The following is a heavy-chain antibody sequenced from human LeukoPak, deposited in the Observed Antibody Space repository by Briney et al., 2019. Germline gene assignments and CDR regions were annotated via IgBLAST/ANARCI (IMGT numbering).Heavy chain of an antibody. CDR3: ARATYCSSTSCDYSYYYYGMDV. CDR2: IIPIFGTA. D-gene: IGHD2-2*01. J-gene: IGHJ6*02. V-gene: IGHV1-69*13. CDR1: GGTFSSYA. Sequence: SVKVSCKASGGTFSSYAISWVRQAPGQGLEWMGGIIPIFGTANYAQKFQGRVTITADESTSTAYMELSSLRSEDTAVYYCARATYCSSTSCDYSYYYYGMDVWGQGTTVTVSS.